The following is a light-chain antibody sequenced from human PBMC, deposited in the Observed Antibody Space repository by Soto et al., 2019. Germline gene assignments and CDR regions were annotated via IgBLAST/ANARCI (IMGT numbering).Light chain of an antibody. CDR3: NSYTTLSNRV. V-gene: IGLV2-14*01. CDR2: EVT. Sequence: QSVLTQPASVSGPPGHSITISCTGTSTDIGAYNYVSWYQQHPGKAPKLPIYEVTNRPSGASNRFSGSKSGNTASLTISGLQAEDEANYYCNSYTTLSNRVFGTGTRSPS. CDR1: STDIGAYNY. J-gene: IGLJ1*01.